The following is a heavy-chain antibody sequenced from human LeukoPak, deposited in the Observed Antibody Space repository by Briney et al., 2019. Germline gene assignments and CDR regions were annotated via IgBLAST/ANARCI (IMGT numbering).Heavy chain of an antibody. CDR1: GYTFTSYY. CDR2: INPSGGST. V-gene: IGHV1-46*01. D-gene: IGHD5-18*01. Sequence: ASVTVSCKASGYTFTSYYMHWVRQAHGQGIEWMGIINPSGGSTSYAQTFQGRVTMTGDTSTSTAYMELSSLRSEDTAVYYCARDGIQLWLMGYETYGMDVWGQGTTVTVFS. J-gene: IGHJ6*02. CDR3: ARDGIQLWLMGYETYGMDV.